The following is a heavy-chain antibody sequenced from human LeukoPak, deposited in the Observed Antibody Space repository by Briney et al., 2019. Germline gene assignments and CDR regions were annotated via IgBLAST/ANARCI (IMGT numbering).Heavy chain of an antibody. D-gene: IGHD1/OR15-1a*01. Sequence: PGGSLRLSCAASGFTFSSYAMSWVRQAPGKGLEWVSAISGSGGSTYYADSVKGRFTISRDNSKNTLYLQMHSLRAEDTAVYYCAKGEVVTGGTTDYWGQGTLVTVSS. CDR2: ISGSGGST. V-gene: IGHV3-23*01. CDR1: GFTFSSYA. CDR3: AKGEVVTGGTTDY. J-gene: IGHJ4*02.